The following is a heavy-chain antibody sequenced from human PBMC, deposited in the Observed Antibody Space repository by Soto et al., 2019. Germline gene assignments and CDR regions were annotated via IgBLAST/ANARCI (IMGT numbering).Heavy chain of an antibody. Sequence: GGSLRLSCAAYGFTFSSYAMHWVRQAPGKGLEWVAVISYDGSNKYYADSVKGRFTISRDNSKDTLYLQMNSLRAEDTAVYYCARDAISPYDSSGYYSGFDYWGQGTLVTVSS. V-gene: IGHV3-30-3*01. J-gene: IGHJ4*02. D-gene: IGHD3-22*01. CDR2: ISYDGSNK. CDR1: GFTFSSYA. CDR3: ARDAISPYDSSGYYSGFDY.